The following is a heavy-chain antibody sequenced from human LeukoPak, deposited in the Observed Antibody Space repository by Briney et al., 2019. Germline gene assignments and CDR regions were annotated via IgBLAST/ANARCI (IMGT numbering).Heavy chain of an antibody. CDR1: GFTFSNYG. V-gene: IGHV3-33*01. J-gene: IGHJ4*02. CDR3: ARVYTAFDY. D-gene: IGHD5-18*01. CDR2: IGYDGSNK. Sequence: GGSLRLSCAASGFTFSNYGTHWVRQTPGKGLEWVAIIGYDGSNKYYADSVRGRFTISRDNSKNTLYLQMNSLRPEDTAVYYCARVYTAFDYWGQGTLVTVSS.